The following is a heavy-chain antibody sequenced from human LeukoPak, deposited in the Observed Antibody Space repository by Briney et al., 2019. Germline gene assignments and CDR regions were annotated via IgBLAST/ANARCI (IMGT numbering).Heavy chain of an antibody. CDR1: GFTSRRYA. CDR3: ARVVYYSSWPFSYLDF. Sequence: PGGSLRLSCVAPGFTSRRYAMHCVRQAPGKGLEWVAVISYDGSNEYYADSVKGRFTISRDSSENTLYLQMNSLRVEDTAVYYCARVVYYSSWPFSYLDFGGQGTLVTVSS. V-gene: IGHV3-30-3*01. CDR2: ISYDGSNE. D-gene: IGHD3-10*01. J-gene: IGHJ4*02.